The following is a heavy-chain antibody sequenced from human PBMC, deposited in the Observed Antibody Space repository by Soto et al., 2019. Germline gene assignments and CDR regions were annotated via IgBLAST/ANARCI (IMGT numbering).Heavy chain of an antibody. D-gene: IGHD4-17*01. CDR2: ISDSGGST. CDR1: GIIFSSYA. V-gene: IGHV3-23*01. J-gene: IGHJ4*02. CDR3: AKADYGDYGFDY. Sequence: EVQLLESGGGLVQPGGSLRLSCAASGIIFSSYAMSWVRQAPGKGLEWVSGISDSGGSTYYADSVKGRFTISRDNSKNTLYAQMNSLRAEDTAVYYCAKADYGDYGFDYWGQGTLVTVSS.